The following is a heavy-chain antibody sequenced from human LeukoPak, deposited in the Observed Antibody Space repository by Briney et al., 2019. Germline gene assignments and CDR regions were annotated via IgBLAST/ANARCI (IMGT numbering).Heavy chain of an antibody. CDR1: GYTLTELS. CDR2: FDPEDGET. CDR3: ATDPNADYGVDY. V-gene: IGHV1-24*01. J-gene: IGHJ4*02. D-gene: IGHD4-17*01. Sequence: ASVKVSCKVSGYTLTELSMHWVRQAPGKGLEWMGGFDPEDGETIYAQKFQGRVTMTEDTSTDTAYTELSSLRSEDTAVYYCATDPNADYGVDYWGQGTLVTVSS.